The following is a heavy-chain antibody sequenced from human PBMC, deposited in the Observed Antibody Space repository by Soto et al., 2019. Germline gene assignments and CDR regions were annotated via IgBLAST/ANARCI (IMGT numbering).Heavy chain of an antibody. Sequence: QVQLVQSGAEVKKPGASVKVSCKASGYTFTGYYMHWVRQAPGQGLEWMGWINTNSGGTNYAQKFQGWVTMPRDTSISTAYRELSRLRSDDTAVYCCARAPLFWSGYSGGYGMDVWGQGTTVTVSS. CDR1: GYTFTGYY. CDR2: INTNSGGT. V-gene: IGHV1-2*04. CDR3: ARAPLFWSGYSGGYGMDV. D-gene: IGHD3-3*01. J-gene: IGHJ6*02.